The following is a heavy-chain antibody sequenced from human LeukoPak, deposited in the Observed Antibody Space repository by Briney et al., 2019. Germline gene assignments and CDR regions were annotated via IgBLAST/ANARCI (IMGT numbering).Heavy chain of an antibody. Sequence: SGGSLRLSCAASGFTFDDYAMHWVRQAPGKGLEWVSLISWDGGSTYYADSVKGRFTISRDNSKNSLYLQMNSLRAEDTALYYCAKDETGYSSGWPDFWGQGTLVTVSS. CDR2: ISWDGGST. CDR1: GFTFDDYA. CDR3: AKDETGYSSGWPDF. J-gene: IGHJ4*02. D-gene: IGHD6-19*01. V-gene: IGHV3-43D*03.